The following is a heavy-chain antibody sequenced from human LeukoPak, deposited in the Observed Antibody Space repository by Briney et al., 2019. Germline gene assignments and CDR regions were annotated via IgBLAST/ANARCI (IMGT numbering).Heavy chain of an antibody. CDR3: VGGDAFDI. J-gene: IGHJ3*02. CDR2: IIPILGIA. Sequence: ASVKVSCKASGYTFTSYDINWVRQAPGQGLEWMGRIIPILGIAKYEQKFQGRLTITADKSTITTYMELSSLRSGDTAVYYCVGGDAFDIWGQGTMVTVSS. CDR1: GYTFTSYD. V-gene: IGHV1-69*04. D-gene: IGHD3-10*01.